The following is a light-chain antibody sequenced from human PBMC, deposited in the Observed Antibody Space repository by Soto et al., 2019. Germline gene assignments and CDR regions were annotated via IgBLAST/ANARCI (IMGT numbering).Light chain of an antibody. J-gene: IGLJ2*01. CDR3: SSYAGSNPHVA. Sequence: QSALTQPRSVSGSPGQSVTISCTGTTSDVGGYNYVSWYQHHPGKAPKLMIYDVNKRPSGVPDRFSGSKSGNTASLTVSGLQAEDEAHYYCSSYAGSNPHVAFGGGTKLTVL. V-gene: IGLV2-11*01. CDR1: TSDVGGYNY. CDR2: DVN.